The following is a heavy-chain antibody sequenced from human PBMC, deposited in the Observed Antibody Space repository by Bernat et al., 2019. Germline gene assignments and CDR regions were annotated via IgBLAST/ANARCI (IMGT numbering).Heavy chain of an antibody. Sequence: QVQLVQSGAEVKKPGASVKVSCKASGYTFTSYGISWVRQAPGQGLEWMGWISAYYGNTNYAQKLQGRVTVTTDTSTSTGYMEMRSLRSEDTAVYYCARDRRSGGSPRVAFDIWGQGTMVTVSS. CDR2: ISAYYGNT. D-gene: IGHD2-15*01. J-gene: IGHJ3*02. V-gene: IGHV1-18*01. CDR3: ARDRRSGGSPRVAFDI. CDR1: GYTFTSYG.